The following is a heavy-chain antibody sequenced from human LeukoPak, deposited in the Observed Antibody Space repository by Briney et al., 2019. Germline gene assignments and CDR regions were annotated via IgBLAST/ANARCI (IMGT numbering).Heavy chain of an antibody. J-gene: IGHJ4*02. CDR1: GFTFIKFG. CDR3: ARDPTNTSGRNVYLDH. Sequence: GASVKVSCKASGFTFIKFGITWVRQAPGQGLEWVGRISTYNGNTNYAQKFQGRVTMTTDSSTTTAYMELRSLRSDDTAVYYCARDPTNTSGRNVYLDHWGQGTLVTVSS. D-gene: IGHD6-19*01. CDR2: ISTYNGNT. V-gene: IGHV1-18*01.